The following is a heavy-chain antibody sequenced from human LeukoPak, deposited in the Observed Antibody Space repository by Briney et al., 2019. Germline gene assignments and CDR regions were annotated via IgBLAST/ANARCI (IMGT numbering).Heavy chain of an antibody. Sequence: ASVKVSCMASGYTFTSYDINWVRQATGQGLEWMGWMNPNSGNTGYAQKFQGRVTITRNTSISTAYMELSSLRSEDTAVYYCARGVVVVAANWFDPWGQGTLVTVSS. D-gene: IGHD2-15*01. CDR1: GYTFTSYD. CDR3: ARGVVVVAANWFDP. CDR2: MNPNSGNT. V-gene: IGHV1-8*03. J-gene: IGHJ5*02.